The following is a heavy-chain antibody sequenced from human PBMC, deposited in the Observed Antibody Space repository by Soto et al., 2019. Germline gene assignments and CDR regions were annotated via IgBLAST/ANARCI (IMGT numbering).Heavy chain of an antibody. Sequence: QAQLEQSGGEVKKPGSSVKVSCKASRVAFSKFIVTWVRQAPGLGLEWVGGIIPIFGTANYAQKSQGRVTITADESTSTSYREVNNLRSEDTAVYYCAKVRYSSPMGYYYGMDVWGQGTTVTVSS. D-gene: IGHD6-19*01. CDR1: RVAFSKFI. J-gene: IGHJ6*02. V-gene: IGHV1-69*01. CDR3: AKVRYSSPMGYYYGMDV. CDR2: IIPIFGTA.